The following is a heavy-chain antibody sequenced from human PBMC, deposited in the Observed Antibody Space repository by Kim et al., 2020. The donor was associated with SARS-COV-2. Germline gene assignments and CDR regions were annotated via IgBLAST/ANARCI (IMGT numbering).Heavy chain of an antibody. CDR3: AKDAVACCSRYSVSVSAYDF. V-gene: IGHV3-23*01. CDR2: ISGSGYNK. D-gene: IGHD3-22*01. CDR1: GFTFSNYA. J-gene: IGHJ3*01. Sequence: GGSLRLSCAASGFTFSNYAMRWVRQAPGKGLEWVSGISGSGYNKYYANSVKGRFTISRDISENTLHLQMNSLRAEDTAVYYCAKDAVACCSRYSVSVSAYDFWGQGTMVTVSS.